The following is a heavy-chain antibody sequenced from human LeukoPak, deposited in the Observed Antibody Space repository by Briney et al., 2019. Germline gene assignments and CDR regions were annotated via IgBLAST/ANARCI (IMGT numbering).Heavy chain of an antibody. J-gene: IGHJ4*02. CDR2: MSGYNGYT. Sequence: GASVKVSCKASANTFSNYGITWVRQAPGQGLEWMGWMSGYNGYTNYAQNFQGRVTMTTETSTSTVYMELRSLRSDDTAVYYCARDRPSGTANFDYWGQGTLVTVSS. D-gene: IGHD1-26*01. CDR3: ARDRPSGTANFDY. V-gene: IGHV1-18*01. CDR1: ANTFSNYG.